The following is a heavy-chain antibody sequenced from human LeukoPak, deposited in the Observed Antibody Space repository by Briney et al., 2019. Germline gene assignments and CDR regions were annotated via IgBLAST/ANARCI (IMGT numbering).Heavy chain of an antibody. V-gene: IGHV3-30*18. D-gene: IGHD6-6*01. CDR2: TSYDGSKK. Sequence: GGSLRLSCAASGFTFSSYGMHWVRQAPGKGLEWVAVTSYDGSKKYYADSVKGRFTIPRDNSKNTLYLQMNSLRAEDTAVYYCAKDRSSSGYWYFDLWGRGTLVTVSS. CDR1: GFTFSSYG. CDR3: AKDRSSSGYWYFDL. J-gene: IGHJ2*01.